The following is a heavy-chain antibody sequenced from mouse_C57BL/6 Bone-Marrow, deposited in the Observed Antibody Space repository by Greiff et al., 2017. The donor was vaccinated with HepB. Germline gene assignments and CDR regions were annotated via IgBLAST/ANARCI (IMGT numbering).Heavy chain of an antibody. CDR1: GFTFSDYG. D-gene: IGHD1-1*01. J-gene: IGHJ4*01. CDR3: ATYYYGSSYGAMDY. CDR2: ISSGSSTI. Sequence: VQLQQSGGGLVKPGGSLKLSCAASGFTFSDYGMHWVRQAPEKGLEWVAYISSGSSTIYYADTVKGRFTISRDNAKNTLFLQMTSLRSEDTAMYYCATYYYGSSYGAMDYWGQGTSVTVSS. V-gene: IGHV5-17*01.